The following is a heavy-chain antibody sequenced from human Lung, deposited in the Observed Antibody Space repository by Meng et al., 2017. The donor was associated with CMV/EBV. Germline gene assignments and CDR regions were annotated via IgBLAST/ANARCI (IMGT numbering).Heavy chain of an antibody. Sequence: SVXVSXXASGYTFSIYYIHWVRQAPGQGLEWMGTIKPSDGSPIQIQRFQGRLTMTRDTSTSTVYMELSSLRSEDTAVYYCARGGVTSVRVLDSWGQGTXVTVSS. D-gene: IGHD3-10*01. CDR3: ARGGVTSVRVLDS. J-gene: IGHJ5*01. V-gene: IGHV1-46*01. CDR1: GYTFSIYY. CDR2: IKPSDGSP.